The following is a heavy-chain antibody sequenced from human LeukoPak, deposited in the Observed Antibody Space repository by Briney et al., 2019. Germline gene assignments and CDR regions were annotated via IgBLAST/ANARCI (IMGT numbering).Heavy chain of an antibody. Sequence: TSETLSLTCAVHGGSFSGYYWSWIRQPPGKGLEWIGEINHSGSTNYNPSLKSRVTISVDTSKNQFSLKLSSVTAADTAVYYCARGQRVITFGGVMRAFDIWGQGTMVTVSS. V-gene: IGHV4-34*01. CDR2: INHSGST. CDR1: GGSFSGYY. D-gene: IGHD3-16*01. J-gene: IGHJ3*02. CDR3: ARGQRVITFGGVMRAFDI.